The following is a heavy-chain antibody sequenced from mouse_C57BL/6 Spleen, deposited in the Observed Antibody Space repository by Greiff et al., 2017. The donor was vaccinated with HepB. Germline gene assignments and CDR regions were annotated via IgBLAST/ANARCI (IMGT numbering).Heavy chain of an antibody. J-gene: IGHJ2*01. Sequence: VKLQQSGAELVRPGTSVKVSCKASGYAFTNYLIEWVKQRPGQGLEWIGVINPGSGGTNYNEKFKGKATLTADKSSSTAYMQLSSLTSEDSAVYFCARERDDYFDYWGQGTTLTVSS. CDR1: GYAFTNYL. CDR2: INPGSGGT. CDR3: ARERDDYFDY. D-gene: IGHD3-3*01. V-gene: IGHV1-54*01.